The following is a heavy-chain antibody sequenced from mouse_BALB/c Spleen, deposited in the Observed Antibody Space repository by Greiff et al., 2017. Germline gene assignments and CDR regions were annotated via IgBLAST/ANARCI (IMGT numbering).Heavy chain of an antibody. Sequence: QVQLQQPGAELVKPGASVKLSCKASGYTFTSYWMHWVKQRPGQGLEWIGYINPYNDGTKYNEKFKGKATLTSDKSSSTAYMELSSLTSEDSAVYYCARDYGYRFAYWGQGTLVTVSA. CDR3: ARDYGYRFAY. V-gene: IGHV1-53*01. J-gene: IGHJ3*01. D-gene: IGHD1-2*01. CDR2: INPYNDGT. CDR1: GYTFTSYW.